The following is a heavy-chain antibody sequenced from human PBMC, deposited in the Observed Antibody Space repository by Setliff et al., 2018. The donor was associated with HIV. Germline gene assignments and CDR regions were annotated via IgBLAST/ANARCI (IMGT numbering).Heavy chain of an antibody. V-gene: IGHV1-3*01. J-gene: IGHJ4*02. CDR2: INAGYGNT. D-gene: IGHD4-17*01. CDR1: GYTFTSYA. CDR3: ARSPGDYLFDY. Sequence: ASVKVSCKASGYTFTSYAIHWLRQAPGQSLEWMGWINAGYGNTKYSQKFQGRVTITRDASASTAYMELCSLRSEDTAVYYCARSPGDYLFDYWGQGTLVTVSS.